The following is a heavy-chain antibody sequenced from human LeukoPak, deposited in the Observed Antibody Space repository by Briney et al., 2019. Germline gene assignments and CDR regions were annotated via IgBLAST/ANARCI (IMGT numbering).Heavy chain of an antibody. CDR2: ISGSGSST. V-gene: IGHV3-23*01. CDR3: ARGPAIYGLTPGDY. Sequence: QSGGSLRLSCAASGFTFSSYAMSWVRQAPGKGLEWVSTISGSGSSTYYADSVKGRFTISRDNAKNSLYLQMNSLRAEDTAVYYCARGPAIYGLTPGDYWGQGTLVTVSS. CDR1: GFTFSSYA. J-gene: IGHJ4*02. D-gene: IGHD2-15*01.